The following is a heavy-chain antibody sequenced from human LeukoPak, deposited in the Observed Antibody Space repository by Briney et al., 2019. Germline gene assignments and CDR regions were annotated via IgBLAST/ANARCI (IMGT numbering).Heavy chain of an antibody. CDR1: GYTFTVYY. Sequence: ASVTLSFTASGYTFTVYYMHWVRQGPGQGLEWMGWINPNDGDTNYTQKFQGRVTITRDTAISTAHMEVSRLRSDDTAVYYCARPNFLYCSSTTCPFDYWGQGTLVTVSS. V-gene: IGHV1-2*02. J-gene: IGHJ4*02. CDR2: INPNDGDT. D-gene: IGHD2-2*01. CDR3: ARPNFLYCSSTTCPFDY.